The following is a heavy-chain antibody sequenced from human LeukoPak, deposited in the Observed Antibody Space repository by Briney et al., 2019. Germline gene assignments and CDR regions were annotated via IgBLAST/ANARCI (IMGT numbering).Heavy chain of an antibody. CDR3: ARGRGYSSSSNGMDV. CDR1: GGSFSGYY. D-gene: IGHD6-6*01. V-gene: IGHV4-34*01. CDR2: INHSGST. J-gene: IGHJ6*02. Sequence: PSETLSLTCAVYGGSFSGYYWSWIRQPPGKGLEWIGEINHSGSTNYNPSLKSRVTISVDTSKNQFSLKLSSVTAADTAVYYCARGRGYSSSSNGMDVWGQGTTVTVSS.